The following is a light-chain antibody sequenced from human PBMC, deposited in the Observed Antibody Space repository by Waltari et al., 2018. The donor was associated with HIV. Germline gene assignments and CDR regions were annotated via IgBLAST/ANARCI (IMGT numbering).Light chain of an antibody. CDR1: SSDVGGHAS. CDR3: CSYAGGSTL. Sequence: QSALTQPRSVSGSPGQSVTIPRTRTSSDVGGHASVSWFQHHPLKAPKLLVYDGTKRPSGVPNRFSGSKSGSTASLTISGLQAEDQGDYYCCSYAGGSTLFGGGTKLTVL. J-gene: IGLJ2*01. CDR2: DGT. V-gene: IGLV2-11*01.